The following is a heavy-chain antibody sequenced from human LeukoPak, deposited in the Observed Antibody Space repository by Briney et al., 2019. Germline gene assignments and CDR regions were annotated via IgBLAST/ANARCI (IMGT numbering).Heavy chain of an antibody. V-gene: IGHV3-74*01. Sequence: GGSLRLSCEASEFTFSSYWMHWVRQAPGKGLVWVSRINSDGRTTIYADSVKGRFTISRDNAKNTLYLQMNSLRAEDTAVYYCAREGYYDSSGYSIQFSYWGQGTLVTVSP. CDR1: EFTFSSYW. D-gene: IGHD3-22*01. J-gene: IGHJ4*02. CDR3: AREGYYDSSGYSIQFSY. CDR2: INSDGRTT.